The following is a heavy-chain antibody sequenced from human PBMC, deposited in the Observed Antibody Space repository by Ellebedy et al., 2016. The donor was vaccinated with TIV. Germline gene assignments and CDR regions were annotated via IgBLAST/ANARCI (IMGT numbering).Heavy chain of an antibody. CDR3: ARGRCGGGSCPKKVLRNYYYHFYMDV. Sequence: SETLSLTCVVYGGSFSGYSWTWIRQSPAKGLEWVGEITHSGTTKYNPSLTSRVTMSVDTSRNPFSRQLTSVTAADAAVYYCARGRCGGGSCPKKVLRNYYYHFYMDVWGKGTTVTVSS. CDR2: ITHSGTT. D-gene: IGHD2-15*01. CDR1: GGSFSGYS. J-gene: IGHJ6*03. V-gene: IGHV4-34*01.